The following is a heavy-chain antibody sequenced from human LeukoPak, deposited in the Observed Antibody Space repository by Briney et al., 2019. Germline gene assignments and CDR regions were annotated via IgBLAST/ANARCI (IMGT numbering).Heavy chain of an antibody. V-gene: IGHV3-74*01. CDR2: INSDGSST. CDR3: ARRGYSYGLDY. Sequence: QSGGSLRLSCAASGFTFSSYWMHWVRQAPGKGLVWVSRINSDGSSTSYADSVKGRFTISRDNAKNTLYLQMNSLRAEDTAVYYCARRGYSYGLDYWGQGTLVTLSS. CDR1: GFTFSSYW. D-gene: IGHD5-18*01. J-gene: IGHJ4*02.